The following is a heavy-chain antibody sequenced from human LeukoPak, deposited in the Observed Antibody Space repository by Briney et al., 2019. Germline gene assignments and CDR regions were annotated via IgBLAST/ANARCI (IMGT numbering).Heavy chain of an antibody. CDR2: ISYDGSNK. D-gene: IGHD3-10*01. CDR1: GFTFSSYG. J-gene: IGHJ4*02. Sequence: PGGSLRLSCAASGFTFSSYGMHWVRQAPGKGLEWVAVISYDGSNKYYADSVKGRFTISRDNSKNTLYLQMNSLRAEDTAVYYCAKNYGSGSYLGDHWGQGTLVTVSS. CDR3: AKNYGSGSYLGDH. V-gene: IGHV3-30*18.